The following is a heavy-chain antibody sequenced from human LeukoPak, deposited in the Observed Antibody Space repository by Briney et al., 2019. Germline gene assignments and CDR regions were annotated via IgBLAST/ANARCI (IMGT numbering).Heavy chain of an antibody. D-gene: IGHD3-22*01. CDR3: AKDGDYYDSSGPRGAFDI. J-gene: IGHJ3*02. CDR1: GFTFSSYG. V-gene: IGHV3-30*02. Sequence: PGGSLRLSCAASGFTFSSYGMHWDRQAPGKGLEWVAFIRYDGSNKYYADSVKGRFTISRDNSKNTLYLQMNSLRAEDTAVYYCAKDGDYYDSSGPRGAFDIWGQGTMVTVSS. CDR2: IRYDGSNK.